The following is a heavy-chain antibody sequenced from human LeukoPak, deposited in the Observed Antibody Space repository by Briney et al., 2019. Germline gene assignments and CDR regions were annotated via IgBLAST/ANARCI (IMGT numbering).Heavy chain of an antibody. J-gene: IGHJ4*02. CDR1: GFTFSTNA. V-gene: IGHV3-23*01. Sequence: GGSLRLSCAASGFTFSTNAMSWVRQTPMKGLEWASTIGATYDTYYADSVKGRFAISRDNSKNTVYLQMNSLRAEDTAVYYCATYSSGSGHRDWGQGTLVTVSS. CDR2: IGATYDT. D-gene: IGHD6-19*01. CDR3: ATYSSGSGHRD.